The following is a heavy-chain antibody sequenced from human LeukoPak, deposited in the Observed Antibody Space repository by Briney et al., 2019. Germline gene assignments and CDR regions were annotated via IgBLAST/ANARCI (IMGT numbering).Heavy chain of an antibody. CDR1: GGSISSYY. J-gene: IGHJ4*02. D-gene: IGHD4-17*01. CDR3: ARGAYGDYVPDY. V-gene: IGHV4-59*12. Sequence: SETLSLTCTVSGGSISSYYWSWIRQPPGMELEWIGYIYYSGSTNYNPSLKSRVTISVDRSKNQFSLKLSSVTAADTAVYYCARGAYGDYVPDYWGQGTLVTVSS. CDR2: IYYSGST.